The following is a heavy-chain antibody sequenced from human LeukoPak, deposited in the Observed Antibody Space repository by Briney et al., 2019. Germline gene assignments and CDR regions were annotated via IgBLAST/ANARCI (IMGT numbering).Heavy chain of an antibody. D-gene: IGHD5-18*01. Sequence: PGGSLRLSCAASGFTFSNYWMHWVRQAPGKGLVWVSCINNDGSRTIYADPVKGRFTISRDNAKNTLYLQMNSLRADDTAVYYCATGYTYAPNWFDPWGQGTLVTVSS. CDR3: ATGYTYAPNWFDP. V-gene: IGHV3-74*01. CDR2: INNDGSRT. CDR1: GFTFSNYW. J-gene: IGHJ5*02.